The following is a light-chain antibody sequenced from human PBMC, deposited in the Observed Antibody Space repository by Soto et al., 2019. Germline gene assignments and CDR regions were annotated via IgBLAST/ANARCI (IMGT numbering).Light chain of an antibody. CDR3: QSYDSSLSGVV. CDR1: SSNIGACYD. J-gene: IGLJ2*01. CDR2: GNS. V-gene: IGLV1-40*01. Sequence: QLVLTQPPSVSGAPVQRVTISCTGISSNIGACYDVHWYQQLPGTAPKLLIYGNSNRPSGVPDRFSGSKSGTSASLAITGLQAEDEADYYCQSYDSSLSGVVFGGGTKVTVL.